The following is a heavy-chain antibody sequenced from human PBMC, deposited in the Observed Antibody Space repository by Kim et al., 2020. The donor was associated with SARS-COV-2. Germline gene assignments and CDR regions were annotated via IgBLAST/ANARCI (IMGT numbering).Heavy chain of an antibody. CDR3: VREPPASGSSIFDY. Sequence: ASVKVSCRASGYSFSGYFMHWVRQAPGQGLEWMGRINPNTGVTNFAQKFQGRVTMTTDTSGSTGYMQLSRLRSDDTADYYCVREPPASGSSIFDYCGQGT. CDR1: GYSFSGYF. CDR2: INPNTGVT. J-gene: IGHJ4*02. V-gene: IGHV1-2*06. D-gene: IGHD2-2*01.